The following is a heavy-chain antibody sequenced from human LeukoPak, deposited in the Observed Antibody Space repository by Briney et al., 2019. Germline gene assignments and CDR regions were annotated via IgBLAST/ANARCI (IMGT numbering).Heavy chain of an antibody. CDR3: AKTRPLDSSSWSHGDY. CDR1: GGTFSSYA. V-gene: IGHV1-69*13. J-gene: IGHJ4*02. CDR2: IIPIFGTA. Sequence: SVNVSCKASGGTFSSYAISWVRQAPGQGLEWMGGIIPIFGTANYAQKFQGRVTITADESTSTAYMELSSLRSEDTAVYYCAKTRPLDSSSWSHGDYWGQGTLVTVSS. D-gene: IGHD6-13*01.